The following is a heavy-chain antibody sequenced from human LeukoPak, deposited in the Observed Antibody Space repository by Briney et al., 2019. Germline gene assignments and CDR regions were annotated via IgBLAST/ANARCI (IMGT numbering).Heavy chain of an antibody. V-gene: IGHV1-2*02. Sequence: GASVKVSCKPSGYSFTDYYMHWVRQAPGQGLEWMGWINPNNGGTNSAQKFQGRVTMTRDTSITTVYMELSRLTSDDTAVYYCARVNGEWEPLEYWGQGTLVTVSS. J-gene: IGHJ4*02. CDR1: GYSFTDYY. CDR2: INPNNGGT. CDR3: ARVNGEWEPLEY. D-gene: IGHD1-26*01.